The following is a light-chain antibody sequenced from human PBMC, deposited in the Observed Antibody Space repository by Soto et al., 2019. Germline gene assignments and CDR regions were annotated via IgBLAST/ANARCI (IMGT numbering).Light chain of an antibody. V-gene: IGKV3-15*01. CDR3: QQVNNWPLT. CDR2: GAS. Sequence: ETVMTQSPTAMSESPGQGPTLCCRPSQRVGNDLAWYQQKPGQAPRLLNDGASTRATAIPARFSGSGAGTEFTLTISSLQSEDSAGYYCQQVNNWPLTFGGGTKV. J-gene: IGKJ4*01. CDR1: QRVGND.